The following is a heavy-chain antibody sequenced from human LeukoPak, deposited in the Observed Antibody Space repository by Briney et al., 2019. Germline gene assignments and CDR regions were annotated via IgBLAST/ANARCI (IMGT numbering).Heavy chain of an antibody. V-gene: IGHV4-59*01. CDR3: ARVGYCSHGSCLRLDWYFDL. Sequence: SETLSLTCSVSGGSISSYYWSWIRQPPGKGLEWVGYIYYSGSTNYNPSLKSRVTTSVDTSKNQFSLKLSSVTAADTAVYYCARVGYCSHGSCLRLDWYFDLWGRGTLVTVSS. D-gene: IGHD2-15*01. CDR2: IYYSGST. J-gene: IGHJ2*01. CDR1: GGSISSYY.